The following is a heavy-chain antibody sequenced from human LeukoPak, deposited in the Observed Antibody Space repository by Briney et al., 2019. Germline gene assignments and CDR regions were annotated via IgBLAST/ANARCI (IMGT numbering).Heavy chain of an antibody. V-gene: IGHV3-74*01. CDR3: ARGGSYGGYHSY. Sequence: GGSLRLSCTASRFTFSSYAMYWVRQAPGKGLVWVSRINSDGSSTSYADSVKGRFTISRDNAKNSLYLQMNSLRAEDTALYYCARGGSYGGYHSYWGQGTLVTVSS. CDR2: INSDGSST. J-gene: IGHJ4*02. D-gene: IGHD4-23*01. CDR1: RFTFSSYA.